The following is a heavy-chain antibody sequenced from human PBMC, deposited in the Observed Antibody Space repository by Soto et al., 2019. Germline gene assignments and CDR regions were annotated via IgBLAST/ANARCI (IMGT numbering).Heavy chain of an antibody. V-gene: IGHV3-15*01. CDR3: TFNLRGSLGGRIVDFDY. CDR1: GFNFTNAW. D-gene: IGHD3-16*01. Sequence: GGSLRLSCAASGFNFTNAWMKWVRQFPGKGLEWVGRIKRKSEGGVTDYGAPVRGRFTISRDDSKSMLFLHMSSLKTEDTALYYCTFNLRGSLGGRIVDFDYWGQGALVTVSS. CDR2: IKRKSEGGVT. J-gene: IGHJ4*02.